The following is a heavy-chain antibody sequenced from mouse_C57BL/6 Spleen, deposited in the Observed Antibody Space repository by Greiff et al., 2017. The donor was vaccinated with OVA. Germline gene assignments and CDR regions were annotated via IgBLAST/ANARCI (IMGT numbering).Heavy chain of an antibody. V-gene: IGHV1-55*01. Sequence: QVQLQQPGAELVKPGASVKMSCKASGYTFTSYWITWVKQRPGQGLEWIGDIYPGSGSTNYNEKFKSKATLTVDTSSSTAYMQLSSLTSEDSAVYYCARGGFYDEGTWFAYWGQGTLVTVSA. J-gene: IGHJ3*01. CDR3: ARGGFYDEGTWFAY. CDR2: IYPGSGST. CDR1: GYTFTSYW. D-gene: IGHD2-12*01.